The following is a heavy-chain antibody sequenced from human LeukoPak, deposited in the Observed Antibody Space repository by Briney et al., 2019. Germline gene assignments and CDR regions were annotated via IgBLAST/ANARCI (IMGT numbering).Heavy chain of an antibody. CDR2: ISSSSSYI. D-gene: IGHD6-19*01. Sequence: GGTLRLSCAASGFTFNTYSMNWVRQAPGKGLEWVSSISSSSSYIYYADSVKGRFTISRDNAKNSLYLQVNSLRAEDTAVYYCARDGGSGWEFDYWGQGTLVTVSS. J-gene: IGHJ4*02. CDR3: ARDGGSGWEFDY. CDR1: GFTFNTYS. V-gene: IGHV3-21*01.